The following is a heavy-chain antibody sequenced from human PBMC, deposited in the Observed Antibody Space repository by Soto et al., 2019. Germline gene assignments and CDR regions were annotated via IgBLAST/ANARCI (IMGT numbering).Heavy chain of an antibody. V-gene: IGHV1-18*01. CDR2: ISAYNGNT. CDR3: GRDFWSGYYPPNYYGMDV. CDR1: GYTFTSYG. D-gene: IGHD3-3*01. J-gene: IGHJ6*02. Sequence: ASVKVSCKASGYTFTSYGISCVRQAPGQGLEWMGWISAYNGNTNYAQKLQGRVTMTTDTSTSTAYMELRSLRSDDTAVYYCGRDFWSGYYPPNYYGMDVWGQGTTVTVSS.